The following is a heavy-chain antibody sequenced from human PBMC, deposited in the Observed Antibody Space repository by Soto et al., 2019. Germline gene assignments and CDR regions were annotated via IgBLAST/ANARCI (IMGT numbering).Heavy chain of an antibody. Sequence: SMRHCWGAAGGTCGGYGGHWVSKAPGKGLEWVAVISYDGSNKYYADSVKGRFTISRDNSKNTLYLQMNSLRAEDTAVYYCAKAVYSGSYFDYWGPRTLLTVSS. CDR2: ISYDGSNK. V-gene: IGHV3-30*18. J-gene: IGHJ4*02. D-gene: IGHD1-26*01. CDR1: GGTCGGYG. CDR3: AKAVYSGSYFDY.